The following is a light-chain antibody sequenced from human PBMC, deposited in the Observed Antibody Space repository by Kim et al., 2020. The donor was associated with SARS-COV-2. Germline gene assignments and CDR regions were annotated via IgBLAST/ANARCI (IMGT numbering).Light chain of an antibody. J-gene: IGLJ2*01. Sequence: GQSVTISCTGTSNDIGTYNRVSWYQQPPGTAPKLMIYEVTNRPSGVPDRFSGSKSANTASLTISGLQAEDEADYYCSSYTQSGALLFGGGTQLTVL. CDR1: SNDIGTYNR. V-gene: IGLV2-18*02. CDR2: EVT. CDR3: SSYTQSGALL.